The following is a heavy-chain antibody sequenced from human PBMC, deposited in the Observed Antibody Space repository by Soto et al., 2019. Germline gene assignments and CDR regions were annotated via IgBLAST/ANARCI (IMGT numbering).Heavy chain of an antibody. J-gene: IGHJ5*02. V-gene: IGHV1-69*01. CDR3: ATDGSSSGGVGWFDP. CDR1: GGTFSSYA. D-gene: IGHD6-6*01. CDR2: IIPMFRTA. Sequence: QVQLVQSGAEVKKSGSSVKVSCKASGGTFSSYAFNWVRQAHGQGLEWMGGIIPMFRTANYAQKFQGRVTITADESRRTAYMELSSLRSEDTAVYYCATDGSSSGGVGWFDPWGQGTLVTVSS.